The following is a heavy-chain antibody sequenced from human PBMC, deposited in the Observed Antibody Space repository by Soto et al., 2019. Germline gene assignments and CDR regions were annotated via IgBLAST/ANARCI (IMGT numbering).Heavy chain of an antibody. CDR2: IIPIFGTA. CDR1: GGTFGIYA. CDR3: AREVDYYDSSGYGH. V-gene: IGHV1-69*13. J-gene: IGHJ4*02. Sequence: GASVKVSCKASGGTFGIYAIIWVRQAPGQGLEWMGGIIPIFGTANYAQKFQGRVTITADESTSTAYMELSSLRSEDTAVYYCAREVDYYDSSGYGHWGQGTLVTVSS. D-gene: IGHD3-22*01.